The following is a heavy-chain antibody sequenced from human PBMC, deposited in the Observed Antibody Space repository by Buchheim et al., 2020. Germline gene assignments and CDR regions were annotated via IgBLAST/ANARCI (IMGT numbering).Heavy chain of an antibody. CDR2: IYHSGST. CDR3: ARRGGNYDYIWGSPHHNWFDP. Sequence: QVQLQESGPGLVKPSGTLSLTCAVSGGSISSSNWWSWVRQPPGKGLEWIGEIYHSGSTNYNPSLKSRVTISVDQSKNKFSPKLSSVTAADTAVYYCARRGGNYDYIWGSPHHNWFDPWGQGTL. J-gene: IGHJ5*02. V-gene: IGHV4-4*02. CDR1: GGSISSSNW. D-gene: IGHD3-16*01.